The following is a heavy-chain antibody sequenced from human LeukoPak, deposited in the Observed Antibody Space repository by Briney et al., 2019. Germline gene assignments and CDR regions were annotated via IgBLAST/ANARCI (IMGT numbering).Heavy chain of an antibody. J-gene: IGHJ3*01. CDR3: AKDLAAAGTDTFDV. CDR2: ISGSGDSR. V-gene: IGHV3-23*01. Sequence: GGSLRLSCAASGFNFNYYAMSWVRQAPGKGLEWVSAISGSGDSRYYADSVKGRFTISRDNSKNTLYLQMNNVRAEDTAVYSCAKDLAAAGTDTFDVWGQGTMVTVTS. CDR1: GFNFNYYA. D-gene: IGHD6-13*01.